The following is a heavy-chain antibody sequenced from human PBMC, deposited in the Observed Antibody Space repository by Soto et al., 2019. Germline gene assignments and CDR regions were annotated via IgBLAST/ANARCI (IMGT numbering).Heavy chain of an antibody. CDR1: GDTFTNFV. D-gene: IGHD3-10*01. CDR2: IATYNSNR. Sequence: HLVQSGPEVKKPGASITVSCKTSGDTFTNFVLSWVRQAPGQGLEWMGWIATYNSNRNYAQKFQGRLTLTTDTAASTAYMELKSRRYDDPAVYYCATVLRGVVNWFDPWGQGTLVTVSA. CDR3: ATVLRGVVNWFDP. V-gene: IGHV1-18*01. J-gene: IGHJ5*02.